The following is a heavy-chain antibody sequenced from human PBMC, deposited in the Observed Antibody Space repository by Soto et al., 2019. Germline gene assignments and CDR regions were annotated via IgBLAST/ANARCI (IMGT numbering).Heavy chain of an antibody. D-gene: IGHD3-16*02. Sequence: QITLTESGPTLVKPTQTLTLTCTFSGFSLSTSGVGVGWIRQPPGKALEWLALIYWDDDKRYSPSLKSRLTVTQDTTNKPVDLTMTHTDPVDTAPYYCAHRHTFGGIVVFDSWGQGTLVTVSS. J-gene: IGHJ4*02. CDR3: AHRHTFGGIVVFDS. CDR2: IYWDDDK. V-gene: IGHV2-5*02. CDR1: GFSLSTSGVG.